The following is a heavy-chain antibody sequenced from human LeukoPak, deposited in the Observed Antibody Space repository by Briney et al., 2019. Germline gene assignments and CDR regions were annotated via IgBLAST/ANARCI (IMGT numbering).Heavy chain of an antibody. CDR3: ARSFDWLLGYYFDY. Sequence: SETLSLTCTVSGGSISSSSYYWGWIRQPPGKGLEWIGSIYYSGSTYYNPSLKSRVTISVDTSKNQFSLKLSSVTAADTAVYYCARSFDWLLGYYFDYWGQGTLVTVSS. CDR1: GGSISSSSYY. J-gene: IGHJ4*02. V-gene: IGHV4-39*07. CDR2: IYYSGST. D-gene: IGHD3-9*01.